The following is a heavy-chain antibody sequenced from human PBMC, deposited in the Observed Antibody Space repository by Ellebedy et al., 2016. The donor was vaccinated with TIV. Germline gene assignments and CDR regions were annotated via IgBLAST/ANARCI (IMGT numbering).Heavy chain of an antibody. D-gene: IGHD4-11*01. V-gene: IGHV1-69*13. J-gene: IGHJ6*02. CDR1: GDTFNSYA. CDR2: IIPIFGTA. CDR3: ASGRTTISTWHYYGLDV. Sequence: AASVKVSCKASGDTFNSYAISWVRQAPGQGLEWMGGIIPIFGTANYAQKFQGRVTITADESTSTAYMERSSLRSEDTAVYYCASGRTTISTWHYYGLDVWGQGTTVTVSS.